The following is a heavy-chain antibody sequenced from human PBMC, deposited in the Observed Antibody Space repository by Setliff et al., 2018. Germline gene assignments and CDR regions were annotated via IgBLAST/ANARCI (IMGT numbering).Heavy chain of an antibody. CDR2: VYDTGST. CDR3: ASRDYYDNRGSLDF. CDR1: TASMTYYY. D-gene: IGHD3-22*01. Sequence: SETLSLTCSVSTASMTYYYWSWIRQPPGKGLEWIGHVYDTGSTKYSPSLKGRVTISMDTSVNEFSLRLTSVTAADTAMYYCASRDYYDNRGSLDFWGQGALVTVSS. J-gene: IGHJ4*02. V-gene: IGHV4-59*08.